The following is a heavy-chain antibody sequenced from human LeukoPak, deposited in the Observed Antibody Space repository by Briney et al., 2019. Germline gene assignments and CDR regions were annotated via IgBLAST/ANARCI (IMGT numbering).Heavy chain of an antibody. CDR3: GRHHYDRNGYNWFDP. Sequence: TGGSLRLSCAASGFTFSSFSMNWVRQAPGQGLEWIGSIYYSGSTYYNPSLKSRVTTSVDTSKTQFSLKLSSVTAADTAVYYCGRHHYDRNGYNWFDPWGQGTLVTVSS. CDR2: IYYSGST. D-gene: IGHD3-22*01. CDR1: GFTFSSFSMN. J-gene: IGHJ5*02. V-gene: IGHV4-39*01.